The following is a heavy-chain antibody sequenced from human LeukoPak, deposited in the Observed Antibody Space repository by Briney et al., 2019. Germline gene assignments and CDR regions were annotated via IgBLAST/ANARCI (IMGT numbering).Heavy chain of an antibody. V-gene: IGHV3-48*01. CDR2: ISSSSSTI. Sequence: GGSLRLSCAASGFTFSSYSMNWVRQAPGKGLEWVSYISSSSSTIYYADSVKGRFTISRDNAKNPLYLQMNSLRADDTAVYYCARARYGTFDYWGQGTLVTVSS. CDR1: GFTFSSYS. D-gene: IGHD4-17*01. J-gene: IGHJ4*02. CDR3: ARARYGTFDY.